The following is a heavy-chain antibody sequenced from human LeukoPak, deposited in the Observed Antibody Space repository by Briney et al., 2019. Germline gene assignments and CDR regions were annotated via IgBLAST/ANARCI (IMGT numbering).Heavy chain of an antibody. V-gene: IGHV3-74*01. Sequence: TGGSLRLSCAASGFTFSNYWMHWVRQAPGKGLVWVSRINTDGSRITYADSVKGRFTISRDNAKNTLYLQMNSLRAEDTAVYYCARVLLGSWDWFDPWGQGTLVTVSS. CDR3: ARVLLGSWDWFDP. CDR2: INTDGSRI. J-gene: IGHJ5*02. D-gene: IGHD3-10*01. CDR1: GFTFSNYW.